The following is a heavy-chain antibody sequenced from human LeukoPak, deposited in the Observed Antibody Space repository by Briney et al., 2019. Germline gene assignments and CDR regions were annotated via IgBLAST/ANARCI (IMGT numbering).Heavy chain of an antibody. J-gene: IGHJ4*02. CDR3: AKDFYRETGGIDY. CDR1: GFTFSSHA. V-gene: IGHV3-30*18. D-gene: IGHD1-26*01. CDR2: TSYDETKR. Sequence: GMSLRLSCTASGFTFSSHAMHWVRQAPGKGLEWVAATSYDETKRYYADSVKGRFTISRDNSKNTQYLQLNSLRTEDTALYYCAKDFYRETGGIDYWGQGTLVTVSS.